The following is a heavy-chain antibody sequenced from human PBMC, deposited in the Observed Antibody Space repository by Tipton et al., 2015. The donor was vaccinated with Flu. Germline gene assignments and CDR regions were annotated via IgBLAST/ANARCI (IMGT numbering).Heavy chain of an antibody. CDR2: IHTTGST. CDR3: ARANSALVTNHYYGLDV. Sequence: TLSLTCAVSGYSISSGYYWGWIRQPAGKGLEWIGRIHTTGSTNYSPSLRSRVTVSVDTSKNQFSLKVTSVTAADTAVYYCARANSALVTNHYYGLDVWGQGTTVTVSS. CDR1: GYSISSGYY. V-gene: IGHV4-61*02. D-gene: IGHD5-18*01. J-gene: IGHJ6*02.